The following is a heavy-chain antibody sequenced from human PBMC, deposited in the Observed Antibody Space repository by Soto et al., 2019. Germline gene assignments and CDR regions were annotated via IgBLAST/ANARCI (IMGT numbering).Heavy chain of an antibody. V-gene: IGHV2-5*02. J-gene: IGHJ5*02. CDR1: GFSLSTSGVG. CDR3: AHLYGDYAPLDFDP. CDR2: IYWDDDK. Sequence: PTLVNPTQTLTLTCTFSGFSLSTSGVGVGWIRQPPGKALEWLALIYWDDDKRYSPSLKSRLTITKDTSKNQVVLTMTNMDPVDTATYYCAHLYGDYAPLDFDPWGQGTLVTVSS. D-gene: IGHD4-17*01.